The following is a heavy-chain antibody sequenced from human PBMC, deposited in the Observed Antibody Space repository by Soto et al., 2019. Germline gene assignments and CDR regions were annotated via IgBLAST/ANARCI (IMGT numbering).Heavy chain of an antibody. Sequence: QVQLQESGPGLVKPSQTLSLTCSVSGESINSGRYYWSWIRHHPGKGLEWIGYIYDSESAYYNPSLKSRVTISMDTSKNHFAMRLSSVTAADTAVYYCARASSSSSAADYWGQGTQVTVSS. D-gene: IGHD6-6*01. V-gene: IGHV4-31*03. CDR2: IYDSESA. CDR1: GESINSGRYY. CDR3: ARASSSSSAADY. J-gene: IGHJ4*02.